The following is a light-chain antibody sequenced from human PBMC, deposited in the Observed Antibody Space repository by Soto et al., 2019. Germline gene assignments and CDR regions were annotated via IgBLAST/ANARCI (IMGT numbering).Light chain of an antibody. CDR1: HDISNY. CDR2: AAS. V-gene: IGKV1-27*01. J-gene: IGKJ3*01. CDR3: QKYNGAPPLFT. Sequence: DIQMTQSPSSLSASVGDRVTITCRASHDISNYLAWYQQKPGQVPKLVIFAASTLQSGVPSRFSGSGSGTDFTLTINSLQLEDVATYYCQKYNGAPPLFTFGPGTKVDIK.